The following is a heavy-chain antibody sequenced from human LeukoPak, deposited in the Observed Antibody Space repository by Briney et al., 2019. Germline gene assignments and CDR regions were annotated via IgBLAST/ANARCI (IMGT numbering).Heavy chain of an antibody. CDR2: ITGSGGNS. J-gene: IGHJ3*02. V-gene: IGHV3-23*01. D-gene: IGHD3-3*01. Sequence: GGSLRLSCAASGFIFSTYGMSWVRQAPGKGLEWVSLITGSGGNSYYADSVKGRFTISRDNSKNTLYLQMNSLRAEDTAVYYCAKYRNFYDAFDIWGQGTMVTVSS. CDR1: GFIFSTYG. CDR3: AKYRNFYDAFDI.